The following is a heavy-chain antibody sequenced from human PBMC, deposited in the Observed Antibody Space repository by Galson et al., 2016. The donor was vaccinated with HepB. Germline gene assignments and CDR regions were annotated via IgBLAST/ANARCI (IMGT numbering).Heavy chain of an antibody. D-gene: IGHD3-10*01. CDR3: ARDRHYYGSGSYPSRYFDY. CDR2: INPSGGST. Sequence: SVKVSCKASGYTFTSYYMHWVRQAPGQGLEWMGIINPSGGSTSCAQKFQGRVTMTRDTSTSTVYMELSSLRSEDTAVYYCARDRHYYGSGSYPSRYFDYWGQGTLVTVSS. CDR1: GYTFTSYY. J-gene: IGHJ4*02. V-gene: IGHV1-46*01.